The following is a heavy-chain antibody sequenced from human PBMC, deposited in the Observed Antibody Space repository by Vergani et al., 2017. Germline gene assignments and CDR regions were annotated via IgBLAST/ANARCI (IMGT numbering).Heavy chain of an antibody. Sequence: EVQLLESGGGLVQPGGSLRLSCAASGFTFSSYAMSWVRQAPGKGLEWVSAISSSSSYIYYADSVKGRFTISRDNAKNSLYLQMNSLRAEDTAVYYCARDSIRLTCDYWGQGTLVTVSS. V-gene: IGHV3-21*01. CDR1: GFTFSSYA. J-gene: IGHJ4*02. CDR2: ISSSSSYI. D-gene: IGHD3-3*01. CDR3: ARDSIRLTCDY.